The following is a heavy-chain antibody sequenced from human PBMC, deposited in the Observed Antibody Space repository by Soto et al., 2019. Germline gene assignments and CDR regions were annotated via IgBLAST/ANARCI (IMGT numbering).Heavy chain of an antibody. CDR2: INGGHGNT. CDR1: GYSFSTYA. V-gene: IGHV1-3*01. J-gene: IGHJ4*02. CDR3: ARGGYDYFMVVDY. D-gene: IGHD5-12*01. Sequence: QVQLVQSGAEVKKPGASVKVSCKASGYSFSTYAVHWVRQAPGQRLAWMGWINGGHGNTKYSQKFQGRVTITRDTFASTAYMELSSLRSEDTAVYFCARGGYDYFMVVDYWGQGTLVTVSS.